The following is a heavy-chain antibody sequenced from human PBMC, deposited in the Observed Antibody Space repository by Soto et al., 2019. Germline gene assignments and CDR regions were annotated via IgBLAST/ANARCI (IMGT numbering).Heavy chain of an antibody. V-gene: IGHV4-31*03. J-gene: IGHJ3*02. CDR3: ARGRSTAPTIDAFDI. Sequence: QVQLQESGPGLVKPSQTLSLTCTVSGGSISSGGYFWNWIRLHPGRGLEWIGYIHSSGSTYYNPSLTSRVTISLDTSKNQISLNVNSVTAADTAVYYCARGRSTAPTIDAFDIWGRGTSVTVSS. CDR1: GGSISSGGYF. CDR2: IHSSGST. D-gene: IGHD2-21*02.